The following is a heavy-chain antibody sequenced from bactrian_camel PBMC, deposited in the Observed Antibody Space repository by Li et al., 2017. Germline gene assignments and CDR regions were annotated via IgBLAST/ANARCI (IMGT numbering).Heavy chain of an antibody. Sequence: VQLVESGGGSVQPGGSLRLHCATSGYTKCMAWFRQVTGREREAVASIAMDGSTSYIDSVKGRFTISRDKAKNALYLQMNALKPEDSAMYYCAAARGRNLEGRGRCTLGFEWWGQGTQVTVS. CDR2: IAMDGST. CDR3: AAARGRNLEGRGRCTLGFEW. D-gene: IGHD1*01. J-gene: IGHJ4*01. V-gene: IGHV3S53*01. CDR1: GYTKC.